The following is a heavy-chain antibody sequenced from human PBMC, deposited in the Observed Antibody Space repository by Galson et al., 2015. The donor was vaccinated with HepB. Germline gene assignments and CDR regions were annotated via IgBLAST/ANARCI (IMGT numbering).Heavy chain of an antibody. V-gene: IGHV3-74*01. CDR3: AKAGYGRNGLDD. Sequence: SLRLSCAASGLTLSNYWMHWVRQVPGQGLEWVSRLGTDGISTYYADSVRGRFTISRDSAKNTLFLQMDSLRVEDTAVYYCAKAGYGRNGLDDWGQGTLVSVSS. CDR2: LGTDGIST. CDR1: GLTLSNYW. D-gene: IGHD5-18*01. J-gene: IGHJ4*02.